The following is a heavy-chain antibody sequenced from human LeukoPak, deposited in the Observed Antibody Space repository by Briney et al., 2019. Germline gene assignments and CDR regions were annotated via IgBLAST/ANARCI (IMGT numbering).Heavy chain of an antibody. CDR3: ARLVAAAGKNWFDP. CDR2: IYYSGST. CDR1: GGSISSYY. V-gene: IGHV4-59*01. Sequence: SETLSLTCTVSGGSISSYYWSWLRQPPGKGLEWIGYIYYSGSTNYNPSLKSRVTISVDTSKNQFSLKLSSVTAADTAVYYCARLVAAAGKNWFDPWGQGTLVTVSS. D-gene: IGHD6-13*01. J-gene: IGHJ5*02.